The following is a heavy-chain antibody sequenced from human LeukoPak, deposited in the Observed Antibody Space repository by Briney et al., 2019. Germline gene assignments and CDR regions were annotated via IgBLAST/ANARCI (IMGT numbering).Heavy chain of an antibody. V-gene: IGHV4-34*01. J-gene: IGHJ4*02. CDR3: ARLSDYGDYRSLTGTHDY. Sequence: SETLSLTCAVYGGSFSGYYWSWIRQPPGKGLEWIGEINHSGSTNYNPSLKSRVTISVDTSKNQFSLKLSSATAADTAVYYCARLSDYGDYRSLTGTHDYWGQGTLVTVSS. D-gene: IGHD4-17*01. CDR1: GGSFSGYY. CDR2: INHSGST.